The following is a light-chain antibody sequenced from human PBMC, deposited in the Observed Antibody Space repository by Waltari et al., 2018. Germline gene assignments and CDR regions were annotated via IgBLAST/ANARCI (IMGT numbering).Light chain of an antibody. J-gene: IGLJ2*01. V-gene: IGLV1-51*01. Sequence: SVLTQRPSVSAAAGQKVTISCSGSSSNIGKNSVSWYQQLPGTAPKLLIYDNNKRPSGIPDRFSGSKSGTSATLGITGLQTGDEADYYCGAGDSSLSIVLFGGGTKLTVL. CDR3: GAGDSSLSIVL. CDR1: SSNIGKNS. CDR2: DNN.